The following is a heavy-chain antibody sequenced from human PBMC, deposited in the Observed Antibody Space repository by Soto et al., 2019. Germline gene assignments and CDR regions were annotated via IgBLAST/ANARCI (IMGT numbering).Heavy chain of an antibody. Sequence: QVQLQESGPGLVMPSQTLSLTCTVSGVSIGSGGFYWNWIRQHPGKGREWIGYFYYGGSTDYSPSLKGRVTISVDTSKNQFSLKLNSVTAADTAVYYCAREGRGYSAFDIWGPGTMVTVSS. CDR2: FYYGGST. J-gene: IGHJ3*02. V-gene: IGHV4-31*03. CDR3: AREGRGYSAFDI. CDR1: GVSIGSGGFY. D-gene: IGHD3-22*01.